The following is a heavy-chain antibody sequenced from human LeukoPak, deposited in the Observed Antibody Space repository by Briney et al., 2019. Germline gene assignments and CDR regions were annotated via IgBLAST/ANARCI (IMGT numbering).Heavy chain of an antibody. D-gene: IGHD2-2*01. V-gene: IGHV3-11*01. Sequence: PGGSLRLSCAASGFTFSDYYMSWIRQAPGKGLEWVSYISSSGSTIYYADSVKGRFTISRDNAKNSLYLQTNSLRAEDTAVYYCARWGCSSTSCLDPWGQGTLVTVSS. CDR3: ARWGCSSTSCLDP. J-gene: IGHJ5*02. CDR2: ISSSGSTI. CDR1: GFTFSDYY.